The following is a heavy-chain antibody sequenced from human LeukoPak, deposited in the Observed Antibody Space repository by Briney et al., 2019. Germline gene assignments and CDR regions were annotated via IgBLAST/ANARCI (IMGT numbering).Heavy chain of an antibody. D-gene: IGHD6-19*01. CDR3: ATGVAVAGYYYYYMDV. CDR1: GYTLTELS. CDR2: FDPEDGDT. V-gene: IGHV1-24*01. J-gene: IGHJ6*03. Sequence: ASVKVSCKVSGYTLTELSMHWVRQAPGKGLEGMGGFDPEDGDTIYAQKFQGRVTMTEDTSTDTAYMELSSLRSEDTAVYYCATGVAVAGYYYYYMDVWGKGTTVTVSS.